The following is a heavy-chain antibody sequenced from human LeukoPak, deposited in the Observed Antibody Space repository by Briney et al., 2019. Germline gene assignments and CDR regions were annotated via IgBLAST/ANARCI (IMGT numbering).Heavy chain of an antibody. CDR3: ASYGSGSYYRKHNWFDP. V-gene: IGHV3-48*03. D-gene: IGHD3-10*01. Sequence: GGSLRLSCAASGFTFSSYKMNWVRQAPGKGLEWVSYISSSGSTIYYADSVKGRFTISRDNAKNSLYLQMNSLRAEDTAVYYCASYGSGSYYRKHNWFDPWGQGTLVTVSP. CDR2: ISSSGSTI. CDR1: GFTFSSYK. J-gene: IGHJ5*02.